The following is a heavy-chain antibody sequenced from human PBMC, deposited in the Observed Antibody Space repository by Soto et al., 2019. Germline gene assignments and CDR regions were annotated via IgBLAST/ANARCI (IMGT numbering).Heavy chain of an antibody. Sequence: PSETLSLTCAVYGGSFRDYYWSWVRQPPGKGLEWIGQINHSGSTNYNPSLKSRVTISVDTSKNQFSLKLTSVTAADTAVYYCARDKITGLFDYWGQGTLVTVSS. CDR1: GGSFRDYY. CDR3: ARDKITGLFDY. CDR2: INHSGST. J-gene: IGHJ4*02. V-gene: IGHV4-34*01. D-gene: IGHD2-8*02.